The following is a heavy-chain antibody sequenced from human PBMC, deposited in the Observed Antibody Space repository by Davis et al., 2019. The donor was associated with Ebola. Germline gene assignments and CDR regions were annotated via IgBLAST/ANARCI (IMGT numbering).Heavy chain of an antibody. D-gene: IGHD3-10*01. CDR3: ARDLGSGFDFDF. Sequence: GESLKISCAASGFTFSNYAMNWVRQAPGKGLEWVSSISSSSSFIDYADSMKGRFTISRDNAKNSLYLQMNSLRAEDTAVYYCARDLGSGFDFDFWGQGTLVTVSS. V-gene: IGHV3-21*01. CDR1: GFTFSNYA. CDR2: ISSSSSFI. J-gene: IGHJ4*02.